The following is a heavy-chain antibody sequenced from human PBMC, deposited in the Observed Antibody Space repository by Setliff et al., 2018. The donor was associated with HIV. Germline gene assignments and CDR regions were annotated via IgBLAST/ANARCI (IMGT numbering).Heavy chain of an antibody. CDR2: INHSGST. CDR3: AGGPGTTSMDY. Sequence: SETLSLTCAVYGGSFSGYYWSWIRQPPGKGLEWIGEINHSGSTNYNLSLWSRVTISLDASRNQFSLELISVTAADTAVYYCAGGPGTTSMDYRAQGTLVTVSS. CDR1: GGSFSGYY. D-gene: IGHD1-26*01. J-gene: IGHJ4*02. V-gene: IGHV4-34*01.